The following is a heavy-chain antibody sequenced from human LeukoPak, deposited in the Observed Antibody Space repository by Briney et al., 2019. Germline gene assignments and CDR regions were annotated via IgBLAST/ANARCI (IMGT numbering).Heavy chain of an antibody. CDR3: ARHSLDTSTVTDAFAI. J-gene: IGHJ3*02. V-gene: IGHV4-59*08. CDR2: IYYSGGT. D-gene: IGHD4-17*01. Sequence: SETLSLTCTVSGGSISSYYWSWIQQPPGKGLEWIGYIYYSGGTNYNPSLKSRVTISVDTSKNQFSLKLSSVTAADTAVYYCARHSLDTSTVTDAFAICGQGTMVTVSS. CDR1: GGSISSYY.